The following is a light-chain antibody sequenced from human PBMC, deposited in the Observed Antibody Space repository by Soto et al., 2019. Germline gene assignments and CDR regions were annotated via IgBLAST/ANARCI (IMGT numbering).Light chain of an antibody. CDR2: DVS. Sequence: QSALTQPASVSGSPGQSITISCSGTNSDVGDYNLVSWYQQRPGEAPKLVIFDVSNRPSGVSDRFSGSKSGNTASLTISGLKVEDGGAFFGFSFSTDTPLSVFGSGTNPPVL. V-gene: IGLV2-14*01. J-gene: IGLJ1*01. CDR3: FSFSTDTPLSV. CDR1: NSDVGDYNL.